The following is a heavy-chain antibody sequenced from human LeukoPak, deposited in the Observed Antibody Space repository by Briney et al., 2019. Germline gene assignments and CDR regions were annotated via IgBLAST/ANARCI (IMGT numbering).Heavy chain of an antibody. V-gene: IGHV4-59*01. CDR1: GGSISSYY. CDR3: ARARGYSGYAYFDY. Sequence: PSETLSLTCTVSGGSISSYYWSWIRQPPGKGLEWIGYIYYSGGTNYNPSLKSRVTISVDTSKNQFSLKLSSVTAADTAVYYCARARGYSGYAYFDYWGQGTLVTVSS. J-gene: IGHJ4*02. CDR2: IYYSGGT. D-gene: IGHD5-12*01.